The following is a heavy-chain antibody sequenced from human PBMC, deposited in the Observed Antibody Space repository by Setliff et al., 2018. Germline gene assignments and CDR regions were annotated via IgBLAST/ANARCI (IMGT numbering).Heavy chain of an antibody. V-gene: IGHV4-38-2*02. CDR1: GISITSGHY. CDR2: IYSSGIT. J-gene: IGHJ6*03. CDR3: ARESAGDESVRHLYYTDV. Sequence: SETLSLTCDVSGISITSGHYWGWIRQPPGKGLEWIATIYSSGITSYNPSLKSRVTISMDTSKNQFSLGLTSVTAADTAVYYCARESAGDESVRHLYYTDVWGRGTTVTVSS. D-gene: IGHD1-1*01.